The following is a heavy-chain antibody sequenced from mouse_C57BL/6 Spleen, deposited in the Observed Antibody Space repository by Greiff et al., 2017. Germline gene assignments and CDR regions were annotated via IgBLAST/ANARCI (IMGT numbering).Heavy chain of an antibody. CDR2: IYPGDGDT. D-gene: IGHD1-1*01. V-gene: IGHV1-82*01. Sequence: VKLQESGPELVKPGASVKISCKASGYAFSSSWMNWVKQRPGKGLEWIGRIYPGDGDTNYNGKFKGKATLTADKSSSTAYMQLSSLTSEDSAVYFCARPITTVVDAMDYWGQGTSVTVSS. CDR3: ARPITTVVDAMDY. J-gene: IGHJ4*01. CDR1: GYAFSSSW.